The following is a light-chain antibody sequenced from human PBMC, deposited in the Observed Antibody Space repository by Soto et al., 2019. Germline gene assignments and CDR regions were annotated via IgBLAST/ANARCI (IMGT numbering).Light chain of an antibody. CDR3: AAWDGSLNVVL. CDR1: SSNIGSNT. J-gene: IGLJ2*01. Sequence: QPVLTQPPSACGTPGQRVTISCSGSSSNIGSNTVNWYQQLPGSAPKLLMYSTNQRPSGVPDRFSGSKSGTSASLAISGLQSEDEADYYCAAWDGSLNVVLFGGGTQLTVL. CDR2: STN. V-gene: IGLV1-44*01.